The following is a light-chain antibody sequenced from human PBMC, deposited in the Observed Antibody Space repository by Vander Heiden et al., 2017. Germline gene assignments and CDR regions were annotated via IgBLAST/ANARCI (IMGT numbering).Light chain of an antibody. CDR2: SNN. CDR3: AAWDDSLNGWV. V-gene: IGLV1-44*01. Sequence: QSVLTPPPSASVTPGHRVPIPCSGRSSNIGSNTVNWYQQLPGTAPKLLIYSNNQRPSGVPARFSGSKSGTTAALAISGLQSEDEADYYCAAWDDSLNGWVFGGGTKLTVL. J-gene: IGLJ3*02. CDR1: SSNIGSNT.